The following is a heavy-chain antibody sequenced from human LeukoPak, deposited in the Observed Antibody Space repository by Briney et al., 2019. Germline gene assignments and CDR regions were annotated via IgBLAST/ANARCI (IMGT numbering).Heavy chain of an antibody. V-gene: IGHV4-4*02. CDR1: GGSISSSNW. CDR2: IYHSGST. CDR3: ARGKGLYYYFGVDV. J-gene: IGHJ6*04. Sequence: PSETLSLTCAVSGGSISSSNWWSWVGQPPGKGLEWIGEIYHSGSTNYNPSLKRRVTISVDKSKNQFSLKLSSVTAADTAVYYCARGKGLYYYFGVDVWGKGTTVTVYS.